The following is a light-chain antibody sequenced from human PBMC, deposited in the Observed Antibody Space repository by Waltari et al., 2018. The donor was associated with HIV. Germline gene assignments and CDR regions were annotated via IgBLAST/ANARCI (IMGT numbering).Light chain of an antibody. CDR1: QSVSSY. Sequence: EIVLTQSPATLSLSPGERATLSCRASQSVSSYLAWYQQKPGQAPRLLIYDASNRATSIPASFSGSGSGTDFTLTISSLEPEDFAVYYCQQRSNWHLTFGQGTRLEIK. V-gene: IGKV3-11*01. CDR2: DAS. J-gene: IGKJ5*01. CDR3: QQRSNWHLT.